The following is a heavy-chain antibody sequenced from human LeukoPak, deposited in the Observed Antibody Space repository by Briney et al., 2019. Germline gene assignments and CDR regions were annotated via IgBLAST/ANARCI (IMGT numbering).Heavy chain of an antibody. CDR1: GYTFTIYY. CDR2: INPSGGST. V-gene: IGHV1-2*02. CDR3: ARAPIPGYSSSWLLDY. Sequence: GASVKVSCKASGYTFTIYYIHWVRQAPGQGLEWMGLINPSGGSTNYAQKFQGRVTMTRDTSISTAYMELSRLRSDDTAVYYCARAPIPGYSSSWLLDYWGQGTLVTVSS. J-gene: IGHJ4*02. D-gene: IGHD6-13*01.